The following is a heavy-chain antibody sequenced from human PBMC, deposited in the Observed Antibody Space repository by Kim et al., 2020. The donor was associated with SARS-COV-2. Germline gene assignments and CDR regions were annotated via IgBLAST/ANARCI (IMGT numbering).Heavy chain of an antibody. V-gene: IGHV6-1*01. D-gene: IGHD2-15*01. J-gene: IGHJ3*02. Sequence: VSVKSRITINPDTAKDQFSLQLNSVTPEDTAVYYCAGDRYPAVGHSAFDIWGQGTMVTVSS. CDR3: AGDRYPAVGHSAFDI.